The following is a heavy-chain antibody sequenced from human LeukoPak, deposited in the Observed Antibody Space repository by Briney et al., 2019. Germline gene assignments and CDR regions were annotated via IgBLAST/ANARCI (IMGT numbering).Heavy chain of an antibody. CDR1: GFTFDDYG. D-gene: IGHD3-9*01. J-gene: IGHJ6*03. Sequence: GGSLRLSCAASGFTFDDYGMSWVRQAPGKGLEWVSGINWNGGSTGYADSVKGRFTISRDNAKNSLYLQMNSLRAEDTALYYCARDSTYYDILTGYYKVYYMDVWGKGTTVTVSS. CDR2: INWNGGST. CDR3: ARDSTYYDILTGYYKVYYMDV. V-gene: IGHV3-20*04.